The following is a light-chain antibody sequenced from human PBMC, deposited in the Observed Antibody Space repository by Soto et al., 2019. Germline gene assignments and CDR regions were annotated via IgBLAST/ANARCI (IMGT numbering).Light chain of an antibody. V-gene: IGKV4-1*01. J-gene: IGKJ1*01. Sequence: DIVMTQSPDSLAVSLGERATINCTSGRSLFYSPNNKSYLAWYQQKVGQPPQMLIYWASTRESGVPDRFRGSASGTYFPLTISSLQADDVAVYCCQQYYRAPRTFGQGTKV. CDR3: QQYYRAPRT. CDR1: RSLFYSPNNKSY. CDR2: WAS.